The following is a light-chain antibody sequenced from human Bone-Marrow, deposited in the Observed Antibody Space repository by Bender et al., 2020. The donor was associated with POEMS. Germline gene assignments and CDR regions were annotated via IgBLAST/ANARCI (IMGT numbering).Light chain of an antibody. V-gene: IGLV2-23*03. Sequence: QSALTQPASVSASPGQSITISCTGTSSDVGSHDIVSWYQQHPGTAPKLMIYEGSKRPSGVSNRFSGSRSGNTASMTISGLQPEDEADYYCCSYAGSSTFMFGGGTKLTVL. CDR2: EGS. J-gene: IGLJ3*02. CDR3: CSYAGSSTFM. CDR1: SSDVGSHDI.